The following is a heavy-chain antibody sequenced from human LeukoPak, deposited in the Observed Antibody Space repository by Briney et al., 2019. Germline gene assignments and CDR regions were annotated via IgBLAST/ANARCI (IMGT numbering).Heavy chain of an antibody. V-gene: IGHV3-30*02. CDR1: GFRFSSYG. D-gene: IGHD6-19*01. CDR2: IRYDESRT. J-gene: IGHJ4*02. Sequence: GGSLRLSCAASGFRFSSYGMHWVRQAPGKGLEWVSFIRYDESRTFYGDSVKGRFIISRDNSKNTVYLHMHSLRTEDTAVYYCARPLVTTVAGTYYFDYWGQGTLVTVSS. CDR3: ARPLVTTVAGTYYFDY.